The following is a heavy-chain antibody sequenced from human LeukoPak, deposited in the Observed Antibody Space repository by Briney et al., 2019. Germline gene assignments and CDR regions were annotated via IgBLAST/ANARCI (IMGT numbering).Heavy chain of an antibody. CDR1: GFPFSTYA. V-gene: IGHV3-74*01. J-gene: IGHJ4*02. D-gene: IGHD2-21*02. CDR3: TRDGGLLPDN. CDR2: ISPDGTSR. Sequence: GGSLRLSCAASGFPFSTYAMHWVRQPPGKGLVWVSRISPDGTSRAYADSVQGRFIISGDYAKNTLSLQMNSLTTEDTAVYYCTRDGGLLPDNWGKGTLVTVSS.